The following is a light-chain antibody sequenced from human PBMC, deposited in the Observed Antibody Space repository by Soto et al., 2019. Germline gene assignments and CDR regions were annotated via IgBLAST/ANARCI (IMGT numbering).Light chain of an antibody. J-gene: IGKJ1*01. CDR2: KAS. CDR3: QHYNSYSEA. V-gene: IGKV1-5*03. Sequence: VQMPKSPDTLSGSVGDRVTITFRASQTISSWLAWYQQKPGKAPKLLIYKASTLKSGVPSRFSGSGSGTEFTLTISSLQPDDFATYYCQHYNSYSEAFCQGTNVDIK. CDR1: QTISSW.